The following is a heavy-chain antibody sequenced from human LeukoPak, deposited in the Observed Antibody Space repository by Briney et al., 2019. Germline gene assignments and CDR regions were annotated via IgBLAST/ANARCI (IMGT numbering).Heavy chain of an antibody. V-gene: IGHV3-23*01. CDR1: GFTFSSYV. CDR3: AKLPGRAADY. CDR2: ISGSGGST. Sequence: PGGSLRFSCAASGFTFSSYVMNWVRQAPGKGLEWVSGISGSGGSTYYADSVKGRFTISRDNSKNTLYLQMNSLRAEDTAVYYCAKLPGRAADYWGQGTLVTVSS. J-gene: IGHJ4*02.